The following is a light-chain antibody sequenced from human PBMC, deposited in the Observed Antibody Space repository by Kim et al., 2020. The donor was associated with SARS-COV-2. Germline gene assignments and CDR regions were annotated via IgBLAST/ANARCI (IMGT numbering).Light chain of an antibody. V-gene: IGLV1-40*01. J-gene: IGLJ3*02. CDR1: SSNIGAGYD. CDR3: QSYDSSLSGSV. Sequence: RVTIACTASSSNIGAGYDVHWYQQLPGTAPKLLIYGNSNRPSGVPDRFSGSKSGTSASLAITGLQAEDEADYYCQSYDSSLSGSVFGGGTQLTVL. CDR2: GNS.